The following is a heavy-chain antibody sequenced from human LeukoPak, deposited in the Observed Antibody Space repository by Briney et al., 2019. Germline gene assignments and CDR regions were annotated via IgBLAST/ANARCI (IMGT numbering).Heavy chain of an antibody. J-gene: IGHJ4*02. Sequence: SQTLSLTCAISGDSVSRNSAAWSWIRQSPWRGLEWLGRTYYMSKWYNDYDISVRGRITINPDTSENQFSLHLSSVTPEDTAVYYCARGLSGGFDYWGQGTLVTVSS. V-gene: IGHV6-1*01. CDR1: GDSVSRNSAA. D-gene: IGHD6-19*01. CDR2: TYYMSKWYN. CDR3: ARGLSGGFDY.